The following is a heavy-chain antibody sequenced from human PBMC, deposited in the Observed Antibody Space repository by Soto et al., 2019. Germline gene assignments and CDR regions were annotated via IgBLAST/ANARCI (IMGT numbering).Heavy chain of an antibody. CDR2: IYYSGST. CDR1: GGSISSYY. CDR3: AVIHDYGDYKQVEEGGQFDP. J-gene: IGHJ5*02. V-gene: IGHV4-59*01. D-gene: IGHD4-17*01. Sequence: QVQLQESGPGLVKPSETLSLTCTVSGGSISSYYWSWIRQPPGKGLEWIGYIYYSGSTNYNPSLKSRVTISVDTSKNQFSLKLSSVTAADTAVYYCAVIHDYGDYKQVEEGGQFDPWGQGTLVTVSS.